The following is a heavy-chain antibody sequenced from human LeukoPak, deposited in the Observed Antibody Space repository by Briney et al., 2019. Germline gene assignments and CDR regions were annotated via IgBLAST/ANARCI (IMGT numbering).Heavy chain of an antibody. J-gene: IGHJ4*02. CDR1: GGSINRYY. CDR2: IYYRGTT. D-gene: IGHD3-22*01. CDR3: ARINYDTSGYNLDY. Sequence: SETLSLTCTVSGGSINRYYWSWIRQPPGKGLEWIGYIYYRGTTTYNPSLKSRVTISVDTSKSLFSLKLTSVTAADTAVYYCARINYDTSGYNLDYWGRGTLVTVSS. V-gene: IGHV4-59*01.